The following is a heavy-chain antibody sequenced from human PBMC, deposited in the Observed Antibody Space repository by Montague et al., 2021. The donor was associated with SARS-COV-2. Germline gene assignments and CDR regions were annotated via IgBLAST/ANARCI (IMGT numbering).Heavy chain of an antibody. D-gene: IGHD7-27*01. CDR1: GYSLTELP. CDR3: ATSADWGSTGGFDF. CDR2: VDPEDGKT. V-gene: IGHV1-24*01. J-gene: IGHJ4*02. Sequence: SVKLSCKVSGYSLTELPMHWVRQAPGKGLEWMGGVDPEDGKTIYAQNFQGRLTIAEDTSADTAYMELSSLRSDDTAVYYCATSADWGSTGGFDFWGQGTLVTVSS.